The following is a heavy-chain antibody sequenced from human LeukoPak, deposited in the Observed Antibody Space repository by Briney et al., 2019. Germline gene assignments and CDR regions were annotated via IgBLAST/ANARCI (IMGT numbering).Heavy chain of an antibody. CDR2: FSSSSTST. CDR3: AKDLADYVWGSYRFSPTFDY. J-gene: IGHJ4*02. Sequence: PGGSLRLSCAASGFTFSSYAMSWVRQAPGKGLEWVSLFSSSSTSTFYADSVKGRFTISRDNSKNTLYLQMNSLRAEDTAVYYCAKDLADYVWGSYRFSPTFDYWGQGTLVTVSS. V-gene: IGHV3-23*01. CDR1: GFTFSSYA. D-gene: IGHD3-16*02.